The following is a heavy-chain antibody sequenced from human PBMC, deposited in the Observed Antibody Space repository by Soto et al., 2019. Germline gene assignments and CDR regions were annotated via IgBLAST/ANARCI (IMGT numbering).Heavy chain of an antibody. CDR1: GFTFSGYA. Sequence: GGSLRLSCAASGFTFSGYAMSWVRQAPGKGLEWVSGISAGGGSTYYADSVKGRFTISRDNSKNTLYLQMNSLRAEDTAVYYCAKGRTIVVADFDYWGQGTLVTVS. V-gene: IGHV3-23*01. J-gene: IGHJ4*02. CDR2: ISAGGGST. CDR3: AKGRTIVVADFDY. D-gene: IGHD3-22*01.